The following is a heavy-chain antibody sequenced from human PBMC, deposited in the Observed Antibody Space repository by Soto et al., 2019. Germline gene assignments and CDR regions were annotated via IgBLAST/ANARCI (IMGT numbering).Heavy chain of an antibody. J-gene: IGHJ3*02. CDR2: INPSGGST. Sequence: ALVKISYKACVDNVTSDYMDGVRKAPGQGLEWMGIINPSGGSTSYAQKFQGRVTMTRDTSTSTVYMELSSLRSEDTAVYYCASSPVLTPKAFDIWGQGTMVTVSS. V-gene: IGHV1-46*01. CDR3: ASSPVLTPKAFDI. CDR1: VDNVTSDY. D-gene: IGHD2-15*01.